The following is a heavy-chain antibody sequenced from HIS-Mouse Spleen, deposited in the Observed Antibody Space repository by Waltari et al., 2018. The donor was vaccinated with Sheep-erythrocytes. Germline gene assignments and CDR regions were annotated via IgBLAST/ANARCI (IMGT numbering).Heavy chain of an antibody. J-gene: IGHJ4*02. CDR3: ATRPHTAADY. CDR2: ISGSGGST. Sequence: EVQLLESGGGLVQPGGSLRLFCAAPGFPFRCYAMSWVRQAPGKGLEWVSAISGSGGSTYYADSVKGRFTISRDNSKNTLYLQMNSLRAEDTAVYYCATRPHTAADYWGQGTLVTVSS. V-gene: IGHV3-23*01. CDR1: GFPFRCYA. D-gene: IGHD5-18*01.